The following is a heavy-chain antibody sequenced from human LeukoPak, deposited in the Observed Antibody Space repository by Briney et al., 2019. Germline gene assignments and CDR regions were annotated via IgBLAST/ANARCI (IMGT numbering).Heavy chain of an antibody. Sequence: GGSLRLSCAASGFTFSSYAMSWVRQAPGKGLEWVSAISGSGGSTYYADSVKGRFTISRDNSKNTLYLQMNSLRAEDTAVYYCARAKYSSGFYYYYYMDVWGKGTTVTVSS. V-gene: IGHV3-23*01. D-gene: IGHD6-19*01. CDR2: ISGSGGST. CDR3: ARAKYSSGFYYYYYMDV. J-gene: IGHJ6*03. CDR1: GFTFSSYA.